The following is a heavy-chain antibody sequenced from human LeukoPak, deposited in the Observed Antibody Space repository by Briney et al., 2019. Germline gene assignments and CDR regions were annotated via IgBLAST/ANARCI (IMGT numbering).Heavy chain of an antibody. V-gene: IGHV3-66*01. CDR1: GFTVSSNY. J-gene: IGHJ4*02. CDR3: AKSLRFGEYTNLPFDY. CDR2: IYSGGST. D-gene: IGHD3-10*01. Sequence: GGSLRLSCAASGFTVSSNYMSWVRQAPGKGLEWVSVIYSGGSTFYADSVKGRFIISRDQSKNTLYLQMNSLRAEDTAVYYCAKSLRFGEYTNLPFDYWGQGTLVTVSS.